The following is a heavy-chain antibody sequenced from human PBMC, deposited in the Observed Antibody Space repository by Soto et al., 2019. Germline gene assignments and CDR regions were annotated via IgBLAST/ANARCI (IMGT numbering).Heavy chain of an antibody. Sequence: QAPGTGLEWVAALSYDGSKEFYADSVKGRFTISRDSSKNTLFLQMDSLRTDDTAIYYCARLHITMIASDAFDIWGQGTMVTVSS. CDR3: ARLHITMIASDAFDI. V-gene: IGHV3-30-3*01. J-gene: IGHJ3*02. D-gene: IGHD3-22*01. CDR2: LSYDGSKE.